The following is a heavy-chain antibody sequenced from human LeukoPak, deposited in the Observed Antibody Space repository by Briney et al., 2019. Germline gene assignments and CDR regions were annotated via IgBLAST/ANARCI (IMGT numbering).Heavy chain of an antibody. CDR2: IIPILGIA. Sequence: SVKVSCKASGGTFSSYAISWVRQAPGQGLEWMGRIIPILGIANYAQKFQGRVTITADKSTSTAYMELSSLRSEDTAVYYCARSLCGDSSGYYCGMDVWGQGTTVTVSS. CDR1: GGTFSSYA. V-gene: IGHV1-69*04. J-gene: IGHJ6*02. D-gene: IGHD3-22*01. CDR3: ARSLCGDSSGYYCGMDV.